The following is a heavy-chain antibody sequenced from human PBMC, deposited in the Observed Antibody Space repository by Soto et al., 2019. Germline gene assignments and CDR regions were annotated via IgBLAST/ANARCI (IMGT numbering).Heavy chain of an antibody. J-gene: IGHJ4*02. CDR3: AKDLRWMVVTAIFDY. D-gene: IGHD2-21*02. CDR1: GFTFSSYA. CDR2: ISGRGGST. Sequence: EVQLLESGGGLVQPGGSLRLSCAASGFTFSSYAISWVRQAPGKGLEWVLAISGRGGSTYYADSVKGRFTISRDNSKNTLYLQRNSLRAEDTAVYYCAKDLRWMVVTAIFDYRGQGTLVTVSS. V-gene: IGHV3-23*01.